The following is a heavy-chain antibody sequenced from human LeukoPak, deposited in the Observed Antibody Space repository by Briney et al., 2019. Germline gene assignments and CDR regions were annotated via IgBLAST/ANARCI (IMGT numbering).Heavy chain of an antibody. J-gene: IGHJ4*02. Sequence: GGSLRLSCAASGFTFSRYSMNWVRQAPGKGLEWVSAISGSGGSTYYADSVKGRFTTSRDNSKNTLYLQMNSLRAEDTAVYYCAKIPDSSSWVLLHTDYWGQGTLVTVSS. D-gene: IGHD6-13*01. CDR3: AKIPDSSSWVLLHTDY. CDR1: GFTFSRYS. CDR2: ISGSGGST. V-gene: IGHV3-23*01.